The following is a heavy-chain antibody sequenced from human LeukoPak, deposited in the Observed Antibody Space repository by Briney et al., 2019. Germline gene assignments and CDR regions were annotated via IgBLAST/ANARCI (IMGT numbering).Heavy chain of an antibody. D-gene: IGHD3-22*01. J-gene: IGHJ4*02. CDR3: ARENYDSSAYYYFDY. CDR2: INPNSGGT. Sequence: ASVKVSCKASGYTFSGYYMHWVRQAPGQGLEWMGWINPNSGGTNYAQKFQGRVTMTRDTSISTAYMELSRLRSDDTAVYYCARENYDSSAYYYFDYWGQGTLVTVSS. V-gene: IGHV1-2*02. CDR1: GYTFSGYY.